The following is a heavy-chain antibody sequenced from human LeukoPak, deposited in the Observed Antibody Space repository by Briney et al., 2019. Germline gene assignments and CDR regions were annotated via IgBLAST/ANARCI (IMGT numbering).Heavy chain of an antibody. V-gene: IGHV3-30*03. CDR2: ISYDGSNK. J-gene: IGHJ3*02. CDR3: ARDGAQYCSGGSCPDAFDI. Sequence: GGSLRLSCAASGFTFSSYSMNWVRQAPGKGLEWVAVISYDGSNKYYADSVKGRFTISRDNSKNTLYLQMNSLRAEDTAVYYCARDGAQYCSGGSCPDAFDIWGQGTMVTVSS. D-gene: IGHD2-15*01. CDR1: GFTFSSYS.